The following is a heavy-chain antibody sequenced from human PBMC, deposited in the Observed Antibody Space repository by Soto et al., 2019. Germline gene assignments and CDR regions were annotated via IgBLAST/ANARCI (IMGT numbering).Heavy chain of an antibody. V-gene: IGHV3-30-3*01. J-gene: IGHJ4*02. D-gene: IGHD1-26*01. CDR2: ISYDGSNK. CDR1: GFTFSSYA. Sequence: GGSLRLSCAASGFTFSSYAMHWVRQAPGKGLEWVAVISYDGSNKYYADSVKGRFTISRDNSKNTLYLQMNSPRAEDTAVYYCARDLPKWELGGFDYWGQGTLVTVSS. CDR3: ARDLPKWELGGFDY.